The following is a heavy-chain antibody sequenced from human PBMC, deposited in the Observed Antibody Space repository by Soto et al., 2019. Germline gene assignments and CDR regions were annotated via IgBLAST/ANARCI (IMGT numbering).Heavy chain of an antibody. D-gene: IGHD2-8*02. CDR1: GFTFSDYW. CDR2: ISPHGSEE. Sequence: EVQLVESGGGLVQPGGSLRLSCAASGFTFSDYWMTWVRQAPGKGLEGVANISPHGSEEYYVDSVKGRFTISRDNAKNSVFLQMNSLRGEDTALYYCTRELNNDTGPWGQGTQVTVSS. CDR3: TRELNNDTGP. V-gene: IGHV3-7*04. J-gene: IGHJ5*02.